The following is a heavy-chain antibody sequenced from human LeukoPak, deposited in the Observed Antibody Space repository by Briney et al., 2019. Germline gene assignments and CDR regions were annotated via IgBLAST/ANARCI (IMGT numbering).Heavy chain of an antibody. J-gene: IGHJ4*02. D-gene: IGHD4/OR15-4a*01. CDR1: GGTFSSYA. CDR2: ISACNGNT. CDR3: ARDQESAFDY. Sequence: ASVKVSCKASGGTFSSYAISWVRQAPGQGLEWMGWISACNGNTNYAQKLQGRVTMTTDTSTSTAYMELRSLRSDDTAVYYCARDQESAFDYWGQGTLVTVPS. V-gene: IGHV1-18*01.